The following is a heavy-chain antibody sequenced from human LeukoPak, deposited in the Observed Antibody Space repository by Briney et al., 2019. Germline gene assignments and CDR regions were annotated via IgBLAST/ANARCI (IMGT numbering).Heavy chain of an antibody. V-gene: IGHV3-23*01. Sequence: GASLRLSCAASGFTFSSYAMSWVRQAPGKGLELVSAISGSGGSTYYADSVKGRFTISRDNSKNTLYLQMNSLRAEDTAVYYCANSYYDSSGYYPTNYFDYWAREPWSPSPQ. D-gene: IGHD3-22*01. CDR2: ISGSGGST. CDR3: ANSYYDSSGYYPTNYFDY. CDR1: GFTFSSYA. J-gene: IGHJ4*02.